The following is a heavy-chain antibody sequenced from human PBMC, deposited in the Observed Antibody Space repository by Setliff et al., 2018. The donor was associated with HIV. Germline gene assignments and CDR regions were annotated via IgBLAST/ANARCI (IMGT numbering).Heavy chain of an antibody. J-gene: IGHJ4*02. CDR2: IIPIYGTT. Sequence: PSVKVSCKASRDTFRTYAINWVRQAPGQGLEWMGAIIPIYGTTNYAQEFQGRVTITADTSTSTAYMELSSLRSEDTAVFYCARDFFTVPSREGYDYWGQGTPVTVSS. D-gene: IGHD1-26*01. V-gene: IGHV1-69*06. CDR3: ARDFFTVPSREGYDY. CDR1: RDTFRTYA.